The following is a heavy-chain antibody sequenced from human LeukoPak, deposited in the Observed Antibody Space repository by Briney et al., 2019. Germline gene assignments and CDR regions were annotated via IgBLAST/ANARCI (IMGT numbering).Heavy chain of an antibody. V-gene: IGHV3-74*01. CDR2: INSDGSST. D-gene: IGHD4-23*01. CDR1: GFTFSSYW. J-gene: IGHJ4*02. Sequence: GGSLRLSCAASGFTFSSYWMHWVRQAPGKGLVWVSRINSDGSSTSYADSVKGRFSISRDNAKNTLYLQMNSLRAEDTAVYYCARGTVVTRGYFAYWGQGTLVTVSS. CDR3: ARGTVVTRGYFAY.